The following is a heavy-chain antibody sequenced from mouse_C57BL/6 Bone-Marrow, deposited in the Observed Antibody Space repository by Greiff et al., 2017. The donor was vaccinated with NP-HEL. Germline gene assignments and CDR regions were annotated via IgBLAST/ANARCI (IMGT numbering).Heavy chain of an antibody. D-gene: IGHD1-1*01. CDR3: ARRHHYYGSRYGAMDY. V-gene: IGHV1-82*01. CDR1: GYAFSSSW. CDR2: IYPGDGDT. J-gene: IGHJ4*01. Sequence: QVQLKQSGPELVKPGASVKISCKASGYAFSSSWMNWVKQRPGKGLEWIGRIYPGDGDTNYNGKFKGKATLTADKSSSTAYMQLSSLTSEYSAVYFCARRHHYYGSRYGAMDYWGQGTSVTVSS.